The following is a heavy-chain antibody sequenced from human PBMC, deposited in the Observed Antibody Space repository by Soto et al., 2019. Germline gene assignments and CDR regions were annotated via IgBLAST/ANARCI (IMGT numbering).Heavy chain of an antibody. J-gene: IGHJ4*02. D-gene: IGHD6-19*01. CDR3: ARDGQWLPRDGLRSSYYFDY. CDR2: IWYDGGNK. Sequence: QVQLVESGGGVVQPGRSLRLSCAASGFNFSSYVMHWVRQAPGKGLEWVAVIWYDGGNKYYADSVKGRFTISRDNSKNTVYLQMHSLRAEDTAVYYCARDGQWLPRDGLRSSYYFDYWGQGTLVTVSS. CDR1: GFNFSSYV. V-gene: IGHV3-33*01.